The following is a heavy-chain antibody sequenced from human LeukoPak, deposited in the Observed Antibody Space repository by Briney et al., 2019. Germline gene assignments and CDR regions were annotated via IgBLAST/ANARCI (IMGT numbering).Heavy chain of an antibody. CDR3: ARDQLTRNFDY. D-gene: IGHD5-24*01. V-gene: IGHV4-31*03. CDR2: IYYSGST. CDR1: GGSISSGGYY. J-gene: IGHJ4*02. Sequence: SETLSLTCTVSGGSISSGGYYWSWIRQHPGKGLEWIGYIYYSGSTYYNPSLKSRVTISVDTSKNQFSLKLSSVTAADTAVYYCARDQLTRNFDYWGQGTLVTVSS.